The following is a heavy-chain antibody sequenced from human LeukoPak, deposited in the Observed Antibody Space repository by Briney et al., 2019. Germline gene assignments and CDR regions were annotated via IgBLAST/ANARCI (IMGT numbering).Heavy chain of an antibody. V-gene: IGHV4-61*02. J-gene: IGHJ3*01. CDR3: ARISSSNWYNERGAFDV. CDR1: GGSISSGSYY. D-gene: IGHD6-13*01. CDR2: IYTSGST. Sequence: SETLSLICTVSGGSISSGSYYWSWIRQPAGKGLEWIGRIYTSGSTNYNPSLKSRVTISVDKSKNQFSLKLSSVTAADTAVYYCARISSSNWYNERGAFDVWGQGTMVTVSS.